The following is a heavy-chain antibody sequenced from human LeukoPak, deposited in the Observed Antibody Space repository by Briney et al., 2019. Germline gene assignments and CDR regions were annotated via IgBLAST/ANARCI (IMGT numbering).Heavy chain of an antibody. V-gene: IGHV3-23*01. D-gene: IGHD3-22*01. CDR3: AKSSYYDSSGYYREYYFDY. CDR1: GFTFSTYA. CDR2: ISGSGGST. Sequence: GGSLRLSCAASGFTFSTYAMSWVRQAPGKGLEWVSAISGSGGSTNYADSVKGRVTVSRDNSKSTLYLQMNSLRAEDTAVNYCAKSSYYDSSGYYREYYFDYWGQGTLVTVSS. J-gene: IGHJ4*02.